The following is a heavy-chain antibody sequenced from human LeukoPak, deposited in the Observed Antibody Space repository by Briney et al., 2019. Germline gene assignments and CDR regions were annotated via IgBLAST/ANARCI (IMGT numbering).Heavy chain of an antibody. CDR3: ARGTVAFYYFDY. J-gene: IGHJ4*02. D-gene: IGHD4-23*01. V-gene: IGHV4-61*08. Sequence: PSETLSLTCTVSGGSISSGGYYWSWIRQPPGKGLEWIGYIYYSGSTNYNPSLKSRVTISVDTSKNQFSLKLSSVTAADTAVYYCARGTVAFYYFDYWGQGTLVTVSS. CDR2: IYYSGST. CDR1: GGSISSGGYY.